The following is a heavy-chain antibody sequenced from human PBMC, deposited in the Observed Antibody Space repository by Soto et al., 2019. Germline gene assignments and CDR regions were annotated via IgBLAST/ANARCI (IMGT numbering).Heavy chain of an antibody. CDR3: ARSIVGGTADYYGMDV. J-gene: IGHJ6*02. Sequence: ASVKVSCKASGYTLSGYYIHWVRQAPGQELEWMGWINPYSGGTNYAQNFQGRVTMTRDTSISTGYMEMWRLGFDDTAVYYCARSIVGGTADYYGMDVWGQGTTVTVSS. V-gene: IGHV1-2*02. CDR1: GYTLSGYY. D-gene: IGHD1-26*01. CDR2: INPYSGGT.